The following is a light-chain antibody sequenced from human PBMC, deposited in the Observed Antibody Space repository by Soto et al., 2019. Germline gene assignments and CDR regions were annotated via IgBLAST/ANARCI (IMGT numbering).Light chain of an antibody. CDR3: QQYNSYYT. CDR1: QSINGW. Sequence: DIHMTQSPSTLSAPVGDRVTITCRASQSINGWLAWYQQRPGKAPKLLIYDASILDSGVPSRFSGSGSGTDFSLTSSSLQPDDIATYYCQQYNSYYTFGQGTKVEIK. J-gene: IGKJ1*01. CDR2: DAS. V-gene: IGKV1-5*01.